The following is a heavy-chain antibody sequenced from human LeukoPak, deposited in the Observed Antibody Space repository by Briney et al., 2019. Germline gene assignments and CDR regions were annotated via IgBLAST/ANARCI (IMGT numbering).Heavy chain of an antibody. Sequence: SQTMSLTCAVSGGSISSGDYSWSWIRQPPGKGLECIGYIYHSGSTYHNPSLKSRVTISVDRSKNQFSLKLSSVTAADTAVYYCARLLRRLGYFDYWGQGTLVTVSS. D-gene: IGHD1-26*01. V-gene: IGHV4-30-2*01. J-gene: IGHJ4*02. CDR2: IYHSGST. CDR1: GGSISSGDYS. CDR3: ARLLRRLGYFDY.